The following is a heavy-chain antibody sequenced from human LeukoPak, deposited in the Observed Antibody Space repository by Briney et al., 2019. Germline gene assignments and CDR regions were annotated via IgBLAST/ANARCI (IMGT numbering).Heavy chain of an antibody. CDR3: ARDREDDYKSLYYFDY. Sequence: SETLSLTCTVSGGSISNGSYYWSWIRQPAGKGLEWIGRIYSSGSTNYNPSLKSRVTISVDTSKNQFSLKLSSVTAADTAVYYCARDREDDYKSLYYFDYWGQGTLVTVSS. CDR2: IYSSGST. V-gene: IGHV4-61*02. D-gene: IGHD5-24*01. CDR1: GGSISNGSYY. J-gene: IGHJ4*02.